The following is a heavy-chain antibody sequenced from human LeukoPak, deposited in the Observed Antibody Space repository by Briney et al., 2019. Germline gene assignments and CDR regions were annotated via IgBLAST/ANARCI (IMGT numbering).Heavy chain of an antibody. CDR1: GGSISSGGYS. Sequence: PSETLSLTCAVSGGSISSGGYSWSWIRQPPGKGLEWIGYIYHSGSTYYNPSLKSRVTISVDRSKNQFSLKLSSVTAADTAVYYCARVGVMATVNGYRYHSLDVWGQGTTVTVSS. V-gene: IGHV4-30-2*01. CDR2: IYHSGST. CDR3: ARVGVMATVNGYRYHSLDV. J-gene: IGHJ6*02. D-gene: IGHD5-12*01.